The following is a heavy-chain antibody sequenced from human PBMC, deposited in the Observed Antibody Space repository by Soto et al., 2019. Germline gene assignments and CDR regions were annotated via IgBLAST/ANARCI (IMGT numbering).Heavy chain of an antibody. CDR3: ARFQGRTTGGTQDILGYYYGMDV. CDR2: ISAYNGNT. D-gene: IGHD2-15*01. Sequence: QVQLVQSGAEVKKPGASVKVSCKASGYTFTSYGISWVRQAPGQGLEWMGWISAYNGNTNYAQKLQGRVTMTTDTSTNTAYMELRSLRSDDTAVYYCARFQGRTTGGTQDILGYYYGMDVWGQGTTVTVSS. J-gene: IGHJ6*02. V-gene: IGHV1-18*04. CDR1: GYTFTSYG.